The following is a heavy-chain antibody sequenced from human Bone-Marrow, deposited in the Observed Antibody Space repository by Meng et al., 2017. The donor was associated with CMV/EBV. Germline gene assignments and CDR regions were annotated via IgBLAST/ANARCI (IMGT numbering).Heavy chain of an antibody. CDR2: ISSSSSYI. J-gene: IGHJ6*02. CDR3: AFSYGYYYYYYGMDV. Sequence: GESLKISCAASGFTLSSYSMNWVRQAPGKGLEWVSSISSSSSYIYYADSAKGRFTISRDNAKNSLYLQMNSLRAEDTAVYYCAFSYGYYYYYYGMDVWGQGTTVTVSS. CDR1: GFTLSSYS. V-gene: IGHV3-21*01. D-gene: IGHD2/OR15-2a*01.